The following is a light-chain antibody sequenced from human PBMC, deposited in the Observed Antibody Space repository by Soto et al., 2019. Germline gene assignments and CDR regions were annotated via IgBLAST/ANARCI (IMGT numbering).Light chain of an antibody. Sequence: QSALTQPASVSGSPGQSITISCTGTSSDVGIYNLVSWYQQHPGKAPKLMIFEVSERPSGVSNLFSGSKSGNTASLTISGLQGEDEADYYCCSYAGSSTLIFGGGTQLTVL. CDR3: CSYAGSSTLI. CDR2: EVS. CDR1: SSDVGIYNL. J-gene: IGLJ2*01. V-gene: IGLV2-23*02.